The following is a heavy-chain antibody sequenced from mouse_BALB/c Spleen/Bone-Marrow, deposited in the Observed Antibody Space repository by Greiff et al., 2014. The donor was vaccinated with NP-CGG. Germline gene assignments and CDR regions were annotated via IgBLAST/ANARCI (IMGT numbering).Heavy chain of an antibody. Sequence: QVPLQQSGAELVKPGASVKLSCKASGYTFTSYWIHWVELRPGQGLEWIGEINPSNGRNNYNENFKNKATLTVDKSSSTAYIQLSSLTSEDSAVYYCARYDGPAWFAYWGQGTLVTVSA. CDR2: INPSNGRN. V-gene: IGHV1S81*02. J-gene: IGHJ3*01. CDR1: GYTFTSYW. D-gene: IGHD2-3*01. CDR3: ARYDGPAWFAY.